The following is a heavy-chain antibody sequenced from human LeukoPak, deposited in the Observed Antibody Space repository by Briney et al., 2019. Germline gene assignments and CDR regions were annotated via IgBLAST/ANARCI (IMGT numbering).Heavy chain of an antibody. CDR1: GYSFTNYW. CDR3: ARLAPDYADYWFDP. CDR2: IYPGDSDT. Sequence: GESLKISCKGSGYSFTNYWVGWVRQMSGKGLEWMGIIYPGDSDTSYSPSFQGQVTISADTSINTAYLQWTSLKPSDTAIYYCARLAPDYADYWFDPWGQGTLVTVSS. D-gene: IGHD4-17*01. J-gene: IGHJ5*02. V-gene: IGHV5-51*01.